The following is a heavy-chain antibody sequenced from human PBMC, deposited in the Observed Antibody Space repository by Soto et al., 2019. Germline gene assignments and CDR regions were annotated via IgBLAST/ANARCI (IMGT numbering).Heavy chain of an antibody. Sequence: QVQLQESGPGLVQPSQTLSLTCTVSGGSISSGGYYWSWIRQHPGTGLEWIGHISYSGSTYYNTSPXSXXTISVDTSRNQFSLIVTSVTAADTAVYYCARGVLHWGQGTLVTVSS. CDR2: ISYSGST. CDR3: ARGVLH. V-gene: IGHV4-31*03. CDR1: GGSISSGGYY. J-gene: IGHJ4*01.